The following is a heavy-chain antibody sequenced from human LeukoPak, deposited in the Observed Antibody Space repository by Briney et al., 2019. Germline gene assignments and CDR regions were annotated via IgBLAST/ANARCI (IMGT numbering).Heavy chain of an antibody. Sequence: ASMKVSCKASGYTFTGYYMHWVRQAPGQGLEWMGWINPNSGGTNYAQKFQGRVTMTRDTSISTAYMELSRLRSDDTAVYYCARLRDDILTGYFDYWGQGTLVTVSS. V-gene: IGHV1-2*02. CDR3: ARLRDDILTGYFDY. CDR1: GYTFTGYY. CDR2: INPNSGGT. D-gene: IGHD3-9*01. J-gene: IGHJ4*02.